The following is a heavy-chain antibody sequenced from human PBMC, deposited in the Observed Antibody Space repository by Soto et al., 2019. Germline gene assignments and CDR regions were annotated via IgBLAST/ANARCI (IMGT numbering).Heavy chain of an antibody. CDR3: ANLPLLSSGFDC. CDR1: GFTFDDYA. Sequence: EVQLVESGGGLVQPGRSLRLSCAASGFTFDDYAIHWVRQAPGRGIERVAGISWNGASIGYADSVTGRFTISRDNAKNALHLQMSRLRSEDTALYYCANLPLLSSGFDCWGQGTLVTASS. J-gene: IGHJ4*02. CDR2: ISWNGASI. V-gene: IGHV3-9*01. D-gene: IGHD3-10*01.